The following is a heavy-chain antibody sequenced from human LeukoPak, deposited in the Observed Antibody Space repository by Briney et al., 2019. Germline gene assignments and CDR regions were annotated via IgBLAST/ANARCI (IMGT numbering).Heavy chain of an antibody. CDR2: INHSGST. Sequence: SETLSLTCAVYGGSFIGYYWRWIRQPPGKGLEWIGEINHSGSTNYNPSLKSRVTISVDTSKNKFSLKLSSVTAADTAVYYCARGLETAMPTGFDYWGQGTLVTVSS. D-gene: IGHD5-18*01. J-gene: IGHJ4*02. V-gene: IGHV4-34*01. CDR1: GGSFIGYY. CDR3: ARGLETAMPTGFDY.